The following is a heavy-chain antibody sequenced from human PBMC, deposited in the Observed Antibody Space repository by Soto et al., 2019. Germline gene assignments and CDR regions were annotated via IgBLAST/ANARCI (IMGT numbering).Heavy chain of an antibody. CDR3: ARVLKPNCSSTSCYNYYYYGMDV. V-gene: IGHV1-2*02. D-gene: IGHD2-2*02. Sequence: GASVKVSCKASGYTFTGYYMHWVRQAPGQGLEWMGWINPNSGGTNYAQKFQGRVTMTWDTSISTAYMELSRLRSAGTAVYYCARVLKPNCSSTSCYNYYYYGMDVWGQGTTVTVSS. CDR1: GYTFTGYY. J-gene: IGHJ6*02. CDR2: INPNSGGT.